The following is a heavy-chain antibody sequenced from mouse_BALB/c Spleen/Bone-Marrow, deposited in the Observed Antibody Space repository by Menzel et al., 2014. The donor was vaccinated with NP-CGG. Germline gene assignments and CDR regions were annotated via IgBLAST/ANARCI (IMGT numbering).Heavy chain of an antibody. CDR3: ARHYYGSSDAMDY. CDR2: IFPGTGTT. V-gene: IGHV1S132*01. CDR1: GYTFTNYW. J-gene: IGHJ4*01. Sequence: VHLQQSGAELVKPGASVKLSCKPSGYTFTNYWIQWVKQRPGQGLGWIGEIFPGTGTTYYNEKFKGKATLTIDTSSSTAYMQLSSLTSEDSAVYFCARHYYGSSDAMDYWGQGTSVTVSS. D-gene: IGHD1-1*01.